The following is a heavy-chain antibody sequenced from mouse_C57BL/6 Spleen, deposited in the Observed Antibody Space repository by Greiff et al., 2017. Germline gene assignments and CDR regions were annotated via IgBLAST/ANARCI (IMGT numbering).Heavy chain of an antibody. Sequence: EVKLVESGGGLVQPGGSLSLSCAASGFTFTDYYMSWVRQPPGKALEWLGFIRNKANGYTTEYSASVKGRFTISRDNSQSILYLQMNALRAEDSATYYCARYTDYGSSPWYFDVWGTGTTVTVSS. CDR2: IRNKANGYTT. D-gene: IGHD1-1*01. CDR3: ARYTDYGSSPWYFDV. J-gene: IGHJ1*03. CDR1: GFTFTDYY. V-gene: IGHV7-3*01.